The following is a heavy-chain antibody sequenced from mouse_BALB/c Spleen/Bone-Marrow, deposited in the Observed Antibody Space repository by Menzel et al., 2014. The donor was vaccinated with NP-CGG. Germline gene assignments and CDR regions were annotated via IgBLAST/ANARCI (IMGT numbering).Heavy chain of an antibody. J-gene: IGHJ3*01. V-gene: IGHV5-9-3*01. Sequence: EVQLVESGGGLVKPGGSLRLSCAASGFTFSTYAMSWVSQTPEKRLEWVATITSGGTYTYYPDRLKGRFTIPIDNSKNTLYLQVTSLRSEDSAMYYCARPPYEGYYGVFAYWGQGTLVTVSA. D-gene: IGHD2-3*01. CDR1: GFTFSTYA. CDR3: ARPPYEGYYGVFAY. CDR2: ITSGGTYT.